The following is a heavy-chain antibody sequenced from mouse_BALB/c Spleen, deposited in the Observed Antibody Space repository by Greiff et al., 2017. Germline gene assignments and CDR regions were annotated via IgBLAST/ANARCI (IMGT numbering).Heavy chain of an antibody. CDR3: AREDYRYDGDPFAY. CDR1: GYTFTSYY. J-gene: IGHJ3*01. V-gene: IGHV1S56*01. D-gene: IGHD2-14*01. Sequence: VQLQQSGPELVKPGASVKMSCKASGYTFTSYYIHWVKQRPGQGLEWIGWIYPGDGSTKYNEKFKGKTTLTADKSSSTAYMLLSSLTSEDSAIYFCAREDYRYDGDPFAYWGQGTLVTVSA. CDR2: IYPGDGST.